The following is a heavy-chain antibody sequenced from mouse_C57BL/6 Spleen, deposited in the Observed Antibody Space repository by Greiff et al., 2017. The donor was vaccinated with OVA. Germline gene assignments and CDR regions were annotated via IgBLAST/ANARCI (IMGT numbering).Heavy chain of an antibody. Sequence: QVQLKQPGAELVKPGASVKMSCKASGYTFTSYWITWVKQRPGQGLEWIGDIYPGSGSTNYNEKFKSKATLTVDTSSSTAYMQLSSLTSEDSAVYYCARIGYPDYYAMDYWGQGTSVTVSS. CDR1: GYTFTSYW. J-gene: IGHJ4*01. CDR3: ARIGYPDYYAMDY. D-gene: IGHD2-2*01. V-gene: IGHV1-55*01. CDR2: IYPGSGST.